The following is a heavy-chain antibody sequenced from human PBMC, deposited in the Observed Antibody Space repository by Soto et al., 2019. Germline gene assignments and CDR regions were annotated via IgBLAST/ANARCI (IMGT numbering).Heavy chain of an antibody. V-gene: IGHV3-53*02. CDR3: ARGLVGATTAFDS. CDR2: IYTPGST. J-gene: IGHJ4*02. D-gene: IGHD1-26*01. CDR1: GFTVSRSY. Sequence: EVQVVETGGGLIQSGGSLRLSCAASGFTVSRSYMAWVRQAPGKGLEWVSTIYTPGSTYYADSVKGRFTISRDNSKNTLYLQMNSLRAEDTAVYYCARGLVGATTAFDSWGQGTLVTVSS.